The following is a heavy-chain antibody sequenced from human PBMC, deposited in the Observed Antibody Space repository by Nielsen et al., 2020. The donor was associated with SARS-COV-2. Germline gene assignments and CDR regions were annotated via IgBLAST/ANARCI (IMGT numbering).Heavy chain of an antibody. CDR3: VSPGAVAGKDY. V-gene: IGHV3-9*01. D-gene: IGHD6-19*01. CDR1: GFTFDDYA. CDR2: ISWNSGSI. J-gene: IGHJ4*02. Sequence: SLKISCAASGFTFDDYAMHWVRQAPGKGLEWVSGISWNSGSIGHADSVKGRFTITRDNAKNSLYLQMNSLRAEDSALYYCVSPGAVAGKDYWGQGTLVTVSS.